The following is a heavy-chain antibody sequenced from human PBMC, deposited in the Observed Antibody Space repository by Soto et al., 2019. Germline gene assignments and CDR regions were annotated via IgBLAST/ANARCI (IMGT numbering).Heavy chain of an antibody. CDR2: ISDSGSTM. CDR1: GFTFSGYE. V-gene: IGHV3-48*03. D-gene: IGHD2-8*01. J-gene: IGHJ2*01. CDR3: ARDWTNISSWYFDL. Sequence: EVQLVESGGGLVQSGGSLRLSCAASGFTFSGYEMNWVRQAPGKGLEWVAYISDSGSTMFYPDSVKGRFTISRDNAKNSVYLQMNNLRGEDTAVYYCARDWTNISSWYFDLWGRGTLVTVSS.